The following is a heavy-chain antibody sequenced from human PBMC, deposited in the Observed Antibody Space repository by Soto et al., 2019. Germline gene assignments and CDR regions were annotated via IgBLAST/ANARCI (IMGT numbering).Heavy chain of an antibody. CDR1: GFTFSSYA. D-gene: IGHD2-2*01. V-gene: IGHV3-30-3*01. J-gene: IGHJ4*02. Sequence: PGGSLRLSCAASGFTFSSYAMHWVRQAPGKGLEWVAVISYDGSNKYYADSVKGRFTISRDNSKNTLYLQMNSLRAEDTAVYYCARDPISSDIVVVPAATYFDYWGQGTLVTVSS. CDR3: ARDPISSDIVVVPAATYFDY. CDR2: ISYDGSNK.